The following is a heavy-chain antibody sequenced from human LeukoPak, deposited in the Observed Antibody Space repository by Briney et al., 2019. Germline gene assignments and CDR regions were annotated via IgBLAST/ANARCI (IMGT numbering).Heavy chain of an antibody. V-gene: IGHV3-30*02. CDR2: IRYDGSNK. CDR1: GFTFSSYG. J-gene: IGHJ6*03. Sequence: GGSLRLSCAASGFTFSSYGMHWVRQAPGKGLEWVAFIRYDGSNKYYADSVKGRFTISRDNSKNTLYLQMNSLRAEDTAVYYCAKRDSSSWYDYYYYMDVWGKGTTVTVSS. CDR3: AKRDSSSWYDYYYYMDV. D-gene: IGHD6-13*01.